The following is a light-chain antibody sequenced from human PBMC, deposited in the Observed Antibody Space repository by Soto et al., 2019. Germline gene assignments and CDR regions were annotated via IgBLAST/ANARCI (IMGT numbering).Light chain of an antibody. CDR2: GAS. CDR3: QQYASPYT. Sequence: EIVLTQSPGTLSLSPGERATLSCRASESVSSTNLAWYLHKPGQAPRLLIYGASSRATGIPDRFSASGSGTDFILTISRLEPEDFAVYYCQQYASPYTFGQGTKLEIK. V-gene: IGKV3-20*01. CDR1: ESVSSTN. J-gene: IGKJ2*01.